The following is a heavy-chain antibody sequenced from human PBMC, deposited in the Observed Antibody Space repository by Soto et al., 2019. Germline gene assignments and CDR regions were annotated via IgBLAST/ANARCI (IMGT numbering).Heavy chain of an antibody. CDR1: GFTFSSYG. CDR3: AHPGGYCSGGTCVTADY. V-gene: IGHV3-30*03. Sequence: QVQLVESGGGVVQPRMALKLSCEASGFTFSSYGMHWVRQAPGKGLEWLTVISYDGNNKSYADSVKGRFTISRDNSKNTLYLHMNSLRPEDTAVYYCAHPGGYCSGGTCVTADYWGQGTLVTVSS. J-gene: IGHJ4*02. CDR2: ISYDGNNK. D-gene: IGHD2-15*01.